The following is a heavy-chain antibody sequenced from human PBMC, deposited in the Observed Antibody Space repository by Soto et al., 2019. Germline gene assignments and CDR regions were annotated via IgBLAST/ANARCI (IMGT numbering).Heavy chain of an antibody. CDR3: LSAPNRYGLDV. V-gene: IGHV3-23*01. D-gene: IGHD3-16*02. Sequence: PGGSLRLSCAASGFTFSSYAISWVRQAPGKGLEWVSSISGGSGSKYYADSVKGRFTISRDNSKNTLYLQMNSLRAEDTAVYYCLSAPNRYGLDVWGQGTTVTVSS. J-gene: IGHJ6*02. CDR1: GFTFSSYA. CDR2: ISGGSGSK.